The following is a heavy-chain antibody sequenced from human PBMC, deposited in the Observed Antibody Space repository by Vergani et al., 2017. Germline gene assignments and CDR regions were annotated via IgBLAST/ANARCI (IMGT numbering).Heavy chain of an antibody. J-gene: IGHJ4*02. CDR3: ASPSGNASIGYYQYYFDY. D-gene: IGHD3-22*01. Sequence: EVQLVESGGGLVQPGGSLRLSCAASGFTFSSYWMHWVRHAPGEGLVWVSRINSDGSSTNYAYSVTGRFTISRDNAKNTLYLQMNSLRAEDTSVYYCASPSGNASIGYYQYYFDYWGQGTLVTVSS. CDR1: GFTFSSYW. CDR2: INSDGSST. V-gene: IGHV3-74*01.